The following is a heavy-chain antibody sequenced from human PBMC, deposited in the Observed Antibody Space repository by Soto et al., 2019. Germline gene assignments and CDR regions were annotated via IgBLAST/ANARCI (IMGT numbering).Heavy chain of an antibody. CDR2: VTHSGST. J-gene: IGHJ4*02. CDR1: GGSLRGSY. CDR3: ARGHIPVYGPVPDYFDS. V-gene: IGHV4-34*02. D-gene: IGHD2-21*01. Sequence: QVHIQQWGAGLLKPSETLSLTCGVYGGSLRGSYWSWIRQPPGKALEWLGKVTHSGSTTFNPSLKSRVSVSVDTSDNQFSLKLTSVTAADTAVYYCARGHIPVYGPVPDYFDSWGQGTLVTVSS.